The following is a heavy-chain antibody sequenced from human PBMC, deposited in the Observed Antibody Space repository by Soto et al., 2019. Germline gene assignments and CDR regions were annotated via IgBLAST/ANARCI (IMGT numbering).Heavy chain of an antibody. J-gene: IGHJ6*02. D-gene: IGHD6-13*01. CDR3: ARGKRGSSWYRGEEKYYYYRMDV. CDR2: IHHSGST. CDR1: GESFNGYY. Sequence: SETLSLTCTAYGESFNGYYWSWIRQPPGKGLEWIGEIHHSGSTNYNPSLKSRVTFSIDTSKRQFSLKVRSVTAADTAVCYCARGKRGSSWYRGEEKYYYYRMDVWGQGTPVTVSS. V-gene: IGHV4-34*01.